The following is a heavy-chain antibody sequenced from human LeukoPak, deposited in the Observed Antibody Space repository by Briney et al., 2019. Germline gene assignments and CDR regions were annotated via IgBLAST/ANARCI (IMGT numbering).Heavy chain of an antibody. CDR1: GFTVSSNY. J-gene: IGHJ4*02. V-gene: IGHV3-53*01. D-gene: IGHD3-3*01. CDR2: IYSGGST. Sequence: GGSLRLSCAASGFTVSSNYMSWVRQAPGKGLEWVPVIYSGGSTYYADSVKGRFTISRDNSKNTLYLQMNSLRAEDTAVYYCARGGTPAYDFWSGYNYWGQGTLVTVSS. CDR3: ARGGTPAYDFWSGYNY.